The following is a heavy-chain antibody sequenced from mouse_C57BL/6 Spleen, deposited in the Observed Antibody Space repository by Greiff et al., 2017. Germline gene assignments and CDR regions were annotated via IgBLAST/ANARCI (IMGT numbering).Heavy chain of an antibody. CDR3: ARSYGNYVGWYFDV. Sequence: QVQLQQPGAELVKPGASVKLSCKASGYTFTSYPMHWVKQRPGRGLEWIGSIDPNSGGTKYNEKFKSKATLTVDKSSSTAYMQLSSLTSEDAAVYYCARSYGNYVGWYFDVWGTGTTVTVSS. CDR2: IDPNSGGT. CDR1: GYTFTSYP. V-gene: IGHV1-72*01. D-gene: IGHD2-1*01. J-gene: IGHJ1*03.